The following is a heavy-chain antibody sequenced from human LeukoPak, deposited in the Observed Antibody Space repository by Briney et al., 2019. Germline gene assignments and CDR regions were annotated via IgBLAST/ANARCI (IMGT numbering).Heavy chain of an antibody. V-gene: IGHV1-18*01. CDR3: ARTMTLELWNGIDY. Sequence: ASVKVSCKASGYTFTSYGISWVRQAPGQGLEWMGWISAYNGNTNYAQKLQGRVTMTTDTSTSTAYMELRSLRSDDTAVYYCARTMTLELWNGIDYWGQGTLVTVSS. J-gene: IGHJ4*02. CDR2: ISAYNGNT. CDR1: GYTFTSYG. D-gene: IGHD1-1*01.